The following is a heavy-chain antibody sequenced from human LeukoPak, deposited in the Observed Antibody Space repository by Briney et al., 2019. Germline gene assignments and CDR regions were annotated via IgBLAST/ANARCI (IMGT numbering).Heavy chain of an antibody. Sequence: GGSLRLSCAASGFTFSNYEMDWLRQAPGKGLEWVSHISRSGTIYYADSVKGRFTISRDNARNSLYLQMNNLRAEDTAVYYCAREWYCSRGSCYAALFGFWGQGTLVTVSS. CDR2: ISRSGTI. V-gene: IGHV3-48*03. CDR3: AREWYCSRGSCYAALFGF. CDR1: GFTFSNYE. J-gene: IGHJ4*02. D-gene: IGHD2-2*01.